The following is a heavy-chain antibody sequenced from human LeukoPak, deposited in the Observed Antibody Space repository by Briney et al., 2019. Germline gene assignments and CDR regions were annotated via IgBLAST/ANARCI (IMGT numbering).Heavy chain of an antibody. D-gene: IGHD3-10*01. J-gene: IGHJ4*02. CDR3: ATDRVWFGEPDFDY. V-gene: IGHV1-24*01. CDR2: IDPEDGET. CDR1: GYTLTELS. Sequence: ASVKDSCKVSGYTLTELSMHWVRQPPGKGREGMGGIDPEDGETIYARKFQGRVTMIEDTSTDKAYMELNSLISEDTAVYYCATDRVWFGEPDFDYWGQGTLVTVSS.